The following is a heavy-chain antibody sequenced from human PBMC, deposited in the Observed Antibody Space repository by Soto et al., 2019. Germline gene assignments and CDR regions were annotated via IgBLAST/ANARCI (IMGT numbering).Heavy chain of an antibody. Sequence: GGSLRLSCAASGLTFSNYAMHWVRQAPGKGLEWVAFISYDGTNRCYPDSVKGRFTISRDNSKNTLYLQMNSLKTEDTAVYYCARESSSTVTTGGGGSAKDYWGQGTLVTVSS. V-gene: IGHV3-30-3*01. D-gene: IGHD4-17*01. CDR1: GLTFSNYA. CDR3: ARESSSTVTTGGGGSAKDY. CDR2: ISYDGTNR. J-gene: IGHJ4*02.